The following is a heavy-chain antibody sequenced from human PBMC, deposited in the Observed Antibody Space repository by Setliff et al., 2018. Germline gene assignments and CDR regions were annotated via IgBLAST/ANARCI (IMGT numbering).Heavy chain of an antibody. CDR2: MYASGTA. CDR1: GGSVSSDSHY. V-gene: IGHV4-61*09. Sequence: SETLSLTCTVSGGSVSSDSHYWGWIRQPAVKGLEWIGHMYASGTAKYNPSLKTRVTISLDTSKNQFSLKLNSVTAADTAVYYCARGVTSGGYWGQSYHYLDVWGKGTTVTVSS. D-gene: IGHD3-22*01. CDR3: ARGVTSGGYWGQSYHYLDV. J-gene: IGHJ6*03.